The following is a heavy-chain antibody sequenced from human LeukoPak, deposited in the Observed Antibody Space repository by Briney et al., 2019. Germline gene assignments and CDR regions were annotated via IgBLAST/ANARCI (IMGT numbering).Heavy chain of an antibody. CDR3: AKEAPHDMTTVTNESP. CDR1: GFTFSSYA. CDR2: ISGSGGST. D-gene: IGHD4-17*01. Sequence: GGSLRLSCAASGFTFSSYALSWVRQAPGKGLEWVSAISGSGGSTYYADSVKGRFTISRDNSKNTLYLQMNSLRAEDTAVYYCAKEAPHDMTTVTNESPWGQGTLVTVSS. J-gene: IGHJ5*02. V-gene: IGHV3-23*01.